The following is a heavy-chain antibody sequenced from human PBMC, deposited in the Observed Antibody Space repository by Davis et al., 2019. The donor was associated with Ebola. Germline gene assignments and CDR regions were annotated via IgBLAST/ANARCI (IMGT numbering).Heavy chain of an antibody. J-gene: IGHJ4*02. CDR1: GFILSCYR. D-gene: IGHD1-14*01. CDR3: GRGTEAKGY. Sequence: GESLIISCAASGFILSCYRMSWVRQAPGKGPEWVANIQQDGSEKYYVDSVKGRFTIPRDNAKNLLYLQMNSLRAEDTAVYSCGRGTEAKGYWGQGTLVTVYS. CDR2: IQQDGSEK. V-gene: IGHV3-7*01.